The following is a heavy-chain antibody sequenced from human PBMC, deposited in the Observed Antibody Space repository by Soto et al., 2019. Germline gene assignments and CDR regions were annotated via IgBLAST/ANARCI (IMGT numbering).Heavy chain of an antibody. CDR3: ARASGYSYGYDDFFDN. J-gene: IGHJ4*01. Sequence: QVQLQESGPGLVKPSETLSLTCTVSGGSINGYYWTWLRQSPPNGLGWIGYFHLSGSTKYNPPLERRLTISAYTSKNQISLTLSSVTAADTAVYYCARASGYSYGYDDFFDNWGQGTLANVSS. V-gene: IGHV4-59*01. CDR2: FHLSGST. D-gene: IGHD5-18*01. CDR1: GGSINGYY.